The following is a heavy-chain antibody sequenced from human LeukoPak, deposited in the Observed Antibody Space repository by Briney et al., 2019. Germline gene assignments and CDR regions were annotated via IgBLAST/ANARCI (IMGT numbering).Heavy chain of an antibody. D-gene: IGHD2-15*01. CDR3: ARDIVVPEGAFDI. Sequence: ASVKVSCKASGYTFTGYYMHWVRQAPGQGLEWMGWINPNSGGTNYAQKFQGRVTMTRDTSISTAYMELSRLRSDDTAVYYCARDIVVPEGAFDIWGQGTMVTVSS. CDR1: GYTFTGYY. V-gene: IGHV1-2*02. J-gene: IGHJ3*02. CDR2: INPNSGGT.